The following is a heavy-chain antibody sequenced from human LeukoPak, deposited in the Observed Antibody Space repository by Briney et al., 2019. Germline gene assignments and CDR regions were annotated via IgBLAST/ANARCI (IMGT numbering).Heavy chain of an antibody. J-gene: IGHJ5*02. CDR1: GGTFSSYA. D-gene: IGHD2-2*02. CDR3: ARAGDIVVVPAAITGFDP. V-gene: IGHV1-69*13. Sequence: SVKVSCKASGGTFSSYAISWVRQAPGQGLEWMGGIIPIFGTANYAQKFQGRVTITADESTSTAYMELSSLRSDDTAVYYCARAGDIVVVPAAITGFDPWGQGTLVTVSS. CDR2: IIPIFGTA.